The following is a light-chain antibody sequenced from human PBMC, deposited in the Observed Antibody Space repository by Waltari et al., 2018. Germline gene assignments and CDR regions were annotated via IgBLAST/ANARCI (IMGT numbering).Light chain of an antibody. CDR1: QSISSY. CDR3: QQSYSTPPT. CDR2: AAS. Sequence: DIQMTQSPSSLSASVGDRVTITCRASQSISSYLNWYQKKPVKAPKLLIYAASSLQSGVPSRFSGSGSGTDFTLTISSLQPEDFATYYCQQSYSTPPTFGQGTKVEIK. J-gene: IGKJ1*01. V-gene: IGKV1-39*01.